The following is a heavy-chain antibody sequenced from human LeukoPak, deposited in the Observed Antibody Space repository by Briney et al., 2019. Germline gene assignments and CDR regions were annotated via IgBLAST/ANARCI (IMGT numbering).Heavy chain of an antibody. CDR2: MSPNSGNT. Sequence: GGSLRLSCKASGYTFTSYDMNWVRRATGQGLEWMAWMSPNSGNTGYAQTFQGRFTMTRNNSISTAYMELSSLRSEDAAVYYCARGANYGSGSVGVRGNWFDPWGQGTLVTVSS. V-gene: IGHV1-8*01. J-gene: IGHJ5*02. CDR3: ARGANYGSGSVGVRGNWFDP. D-gene: IGHD3-10*01. CDR1: GYTFTSYD.